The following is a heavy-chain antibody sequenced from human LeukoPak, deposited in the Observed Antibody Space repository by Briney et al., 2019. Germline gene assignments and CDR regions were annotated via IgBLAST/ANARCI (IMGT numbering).Heavy chain of an antibody. D-gene: IGHD3-22*01. V-gene: IGHV3-33*01. CDR1: GFTFSSYG. J-gene: IGHJ4*02. Sequence: GGSLRLSCAASGFTFSSYGMHWVRQAPGKGLEWVAVIWYDGSNKYYADSVKGRFTISRDNFKNTLDLQMNSLRAEDTAVYYCARGNSYYDSSGAFDYWGQGTLVTVSS. CDR2: IWYDGSNK. CDR3: ARGNSYYDSSGAFDY.